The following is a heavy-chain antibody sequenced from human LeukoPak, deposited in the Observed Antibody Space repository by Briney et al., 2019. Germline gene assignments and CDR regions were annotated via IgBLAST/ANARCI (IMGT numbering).Heavy chain of an antibody. D-gene: IGHD5-12*01. J-gene: IGHJ4*02. V-gene: IGHV3-23*01. CDR1: GFSFNNYA. CDR2: IIGSSGST. CDR3: AKGAYDYIEIAYFDY. Sequence: GGSLRLSCVASGFSFNNYAMNWVRQAPGKGLEWVSLIIGSSGSTFYADSVKGRFTISRDKSKNTLYLQMNSLGAEDTAVYYCAKGAYDYIEIAYFDYWGQGSLVTVSS.